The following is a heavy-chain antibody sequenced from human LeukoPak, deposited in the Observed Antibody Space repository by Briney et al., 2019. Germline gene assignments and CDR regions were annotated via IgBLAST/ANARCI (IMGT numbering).Heavy chain of an antibody. J-gene: IGHJ6*02. CDR3: ARALLVPPAYYYYYGMDV. D-gene: IGHD6-13*01. V-gene: IGHV3-30-3*01. CDR1: GFSFSHYA. Sequence: PGGSLRLSCAASGFSFSHYALHWVRQAPGKGLEWLAFISYDGNVKYYADSVKGRFTVSRDDSKITLYLQMNSLRAEDTAVYYCARALLVPPAYYYYYGMDVWGQGTTVTVSS. CDR2: ISYDGNVK.